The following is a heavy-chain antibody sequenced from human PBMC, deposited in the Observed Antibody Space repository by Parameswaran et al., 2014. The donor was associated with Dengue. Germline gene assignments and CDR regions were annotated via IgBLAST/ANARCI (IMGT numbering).Heavy chain of an antibody. CDR2: IYYSGST. Sequence: WIRQPPGKGLEWIGSIYYSGSTYYNPSLKSRVTISVDTSKNQFSLKLSSVTAADTAVYYCASVDIVAECFDYWGQGTLVTVSS. D-gene: IGHD5-12*01. V-gene: IGHV4-39*07. CDR3: ASVDIVAECFDY. J-gene: IGHJ4*02.